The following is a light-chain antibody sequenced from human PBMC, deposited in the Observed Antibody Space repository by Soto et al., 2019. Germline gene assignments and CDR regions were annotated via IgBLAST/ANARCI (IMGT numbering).Light chain of an antibody. V-gene: IGKV3-20*01. J-gene: IGKJ1*01. Sequence: EIVMTQSPATLSVSPGERATLSCRASQSVPNDCVSWYQQKPGQPPRLLVFRASNRATGIPDRFSGSGSGTDFILTISGLEPADSGTYLCHKHGGTPQTFGPGPKV. CDR3: HKHGGTPQT. CDR1: QSVPNDC. CDR2: RAS.